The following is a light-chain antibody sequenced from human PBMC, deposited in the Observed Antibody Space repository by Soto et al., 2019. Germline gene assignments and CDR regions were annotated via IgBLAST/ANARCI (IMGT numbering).Light chain of an antibody. Sequence: ELVMTKSPATLSVSPGDRATLSCRASQSVSSNLAWYQQKPGQAPRLLIYGASNRATGVPDRFSGSGSGTVFTLTISSLEPEDFAIDDCKQRSSWPITVGPGTKGDIK. J-gene: IGKJ3*01. V-gene: IGKV3-15*01. CDR2: GAS. CDR3: KQRSSWPIT. CDR1: QSVSSN.